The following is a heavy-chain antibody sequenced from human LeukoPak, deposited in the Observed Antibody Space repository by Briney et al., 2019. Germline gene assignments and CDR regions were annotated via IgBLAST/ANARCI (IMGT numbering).Heavy chain of an antibody. D-gene: IGHD3-9*01. J-gene: IGHJ4*02. V-gene: IGHV4-59*01. Sequence: SETLSLTCTVSGGSISSYYWSWIRQPPGKGLEWIGYIYYSGSTNYNPSLKSRVTISVDTSKNQFSLKLSSVTAADTAVYYCARDILTGYYKEDYWGQGTLVTVSS. CDR2: IYYSGST. CDR1: GGSISSYY. CDR3: ARDILTGYYKEDY.